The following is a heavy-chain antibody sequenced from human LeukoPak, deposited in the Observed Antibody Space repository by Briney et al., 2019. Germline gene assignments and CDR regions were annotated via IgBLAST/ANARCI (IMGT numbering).Heavy chain of an antibody. CDR2: INSDGSSS. J-gene: IGHJ6*03. CDR1: GFTFSSYW. D-gene: IGHD6-13*01. CDR3: ARERSSWPYYMDV. Sequence: GGSLRLSCAASGFTFSSYWMHWVRQAPGKGLVWVSRINSDGSSSGYADSVKGRFTISRDNSKNTLYLQMNSLRAEDTAVYYCARERSSWPYYMDVWGKGTTVTISS. V-gene: IGHV3-74*01.